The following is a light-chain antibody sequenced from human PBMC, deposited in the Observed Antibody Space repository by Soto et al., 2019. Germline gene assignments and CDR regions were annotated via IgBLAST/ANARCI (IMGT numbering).Light chain of an antibody. V-gene: IGLV2-14*01. CDR2: EVS. CDR3: SSFSSTSTLYV. J-gene: IGLJ1*01. CDR1: NSDVGGHNY. Sequence: QSVLTQPASVSGSPGQSITISCTGTNSDVGGHNYVSWYQHHPGKAPKLMIYEVSNRPSGVSNRFSGSKFGNTASLTISGLQAEDEADYHCSSFSSTSTLYVFGTGTKLTVL.